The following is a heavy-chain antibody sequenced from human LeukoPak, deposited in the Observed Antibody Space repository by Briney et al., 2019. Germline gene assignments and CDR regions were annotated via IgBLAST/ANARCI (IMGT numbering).Heavy chain of an antibody. CDR3: TSHDRYTRICFDP. Sequence: PPETLSLTCTVSGCSLSRYSSSWVRQPPGKGLEWVGYIYYSGSTHYNPSLKSRATISLDNPKNQLSLKLSSVTAAETAVYYCTSHDRYTRICFDPWGQGNLVTVSS. CDR2: IYYSGST. J-gene: IGHJ5*02. CDR1: GCSLSRYS. V-gene: IGHV4-59*08. D-gene: IGHD1-14*01.